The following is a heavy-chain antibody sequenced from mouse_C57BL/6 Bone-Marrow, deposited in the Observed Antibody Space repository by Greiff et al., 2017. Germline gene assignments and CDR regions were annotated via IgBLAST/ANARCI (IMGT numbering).Heavy chain of an antibody. CDR1: GYTFTNYW. Sequence: QVQLQQPGAELVKPGASVKLSCKASGYTFTNYWMHWVKQRPGQGLEWIGMVHPNGGSPDYNEKFKSEATLSVDKSSRTDYMELSSLTSEDSAVYYCARSYDYDDYTMDYWGQGTSVTVSS. D-gene: IGHD2-4*01. CDR3: ARSYDYDDYTMDY. J-gene: IGHJ4*01. CDR2: VHPNGGSP. V-gene: IGHV1-64*01.